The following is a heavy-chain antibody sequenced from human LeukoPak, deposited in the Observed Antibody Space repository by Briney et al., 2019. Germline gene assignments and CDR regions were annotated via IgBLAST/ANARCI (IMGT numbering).Heavy chain of an antibody. J-gene: IGHJ6*03. CDR1: GGSISPYY. D-gene: IGHD3-3*02. V-gene: IGHV4-59*01. CDR3: ARAFYPGYYSYMAV. CDR2: IYYSGST. Sequence: YPSETLSLTCTVSGGSISPYYWSWIRQPPGKGLEWIGYIYYSGSTNYNPSLKSRVTISVDTSKNQFSLKLSSVTAADTAVYYCARAFYPGYYSYMAVWGKGTTVTVSS.